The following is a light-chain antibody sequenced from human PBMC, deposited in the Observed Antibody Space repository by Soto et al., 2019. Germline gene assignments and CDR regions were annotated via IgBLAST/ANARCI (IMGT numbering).Light chain of an antibody. CDR2: KAS. J-gene: IGKJ1*01. CDR3: QQYHSYRT. CDR1: QSISSW. Sequence: DIQMTQSPSTLSASVGDRVTITCRASQSISSWLAWYQQKPGKAPKLLIYKASSLESGVPSRFSGSGSGTEFILPISSLQPDDFATYYCQQYHSYRTFGQGTKVEIK. V-gene: IGKV1-5*03.